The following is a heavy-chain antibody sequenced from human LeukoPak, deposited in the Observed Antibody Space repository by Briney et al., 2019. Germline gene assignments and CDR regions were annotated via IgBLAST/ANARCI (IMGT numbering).Heavy chain of an antibody. CDR3: ASLCSSTSCYWGADY. CDR2: IYTSGST. V-gene: IGHV4-4*07. Sequence: SETLSLTCTVSGGSISSYYWSWIRQPAGKGLEWIGRIYTSGSTNYNPSLKSRVTMSVDASKNQFSLKLSSVTAADTAVYYCASLCSSTSCYWGADYWGQGTLVTVSS. J-gene: IGHJ4*02. D-gene: IGHD2-2*01. CDR1: GGSISSYY.